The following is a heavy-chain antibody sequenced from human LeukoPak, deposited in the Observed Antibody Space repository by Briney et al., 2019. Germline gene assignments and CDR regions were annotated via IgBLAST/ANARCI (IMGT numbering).Heavy chain of an antibody. CDR2: ISSSSSFI. D-gene: IGHD2-2*01. V-gene: IGHV3-21*01. CDR1: GFTFSSYS. J-gene: IGHJ5*01. CDR3: ARDCSSTSCRNWFDP. Sequence: TGGSLRLSCAASGFTFSSYSMNWVRQAPGKGLEWVSSISSSSSFIYYADSVKGRFTISRDNAKNSLYLQMNSLRAEDTAVYYCARDCSSTSCRNWFDPWGQSILITVSS.